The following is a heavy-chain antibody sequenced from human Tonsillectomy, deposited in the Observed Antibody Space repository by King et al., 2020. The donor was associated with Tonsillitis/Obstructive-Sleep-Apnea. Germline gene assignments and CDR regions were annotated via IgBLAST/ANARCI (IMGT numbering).Heavy chain of an antibody. Sequence: VQLQQWGAGLLKPSETLSLTCAVYGGSFSGYYWSWIRQPPGKGLEWIGEINHSGSTNYNPSLKSRVTIPVDTSKNQFSLKLISVTAADTAVYYCATRGCSSTSCYTDNWCDPWGQGTLVTVSS. V-gene: IGHV4-34*01. D-gene: IGHD2-2*01. CDR3: ATRGCSSTSCYTDNWCDP. CDR2: INHSGST. CDR1: GGSFSGYY. J-gene: IGHJ5*02.